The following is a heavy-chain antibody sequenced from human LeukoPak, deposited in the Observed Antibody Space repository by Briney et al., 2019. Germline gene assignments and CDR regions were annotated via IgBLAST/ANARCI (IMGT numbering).Heavy chain of an antibody. CDR2: IYYSGST. J-gene: IGHJ1*01. CDR1: VGSISSYD. Sequence: SESLSLTCAVSVGSISSYDWSWIRQPPGKGLEWTGYIYYSGSTNYNPSLKSRVTISVDTSKNQFSLKLSSVTAADTAVYYCASSPPSAAAAGRAEYFQHWGQGTLVTVSS. V-gene: IGHV4-59*01. D-gene: IGHD6-13*01. CDR3: ASSPPSAAAAGRAEYFQH.